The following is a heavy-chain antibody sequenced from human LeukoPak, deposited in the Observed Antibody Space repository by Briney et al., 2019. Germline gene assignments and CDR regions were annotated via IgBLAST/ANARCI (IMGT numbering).Heavy chain of an antibody. CDR2: IYTSGST. D-gene: IGHD1-1*01. Sequence: SQTLSLTCTVSGGSISSGSYYWSWIRQPAGKGLEWIGRIYTSGSTNYNPSLKSRVTISVDTSKNQFSLKLSSVTAADTAVYYCASGFRGQLGYFDYWGQGTLATVSS. CDR3: ASGFRGQLGYFDY. V-gene: IGHV4-61*02. J-gene: IGHJ4*02. CDR1: GGSISSGSYY.